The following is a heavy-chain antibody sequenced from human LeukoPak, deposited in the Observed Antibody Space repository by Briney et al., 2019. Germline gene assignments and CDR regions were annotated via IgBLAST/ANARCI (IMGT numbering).Heavy chain of an antibody. V-gene: IGHV1-69*04. Sequence: ASVKVSCKASGGTFSSYAIRWVRQAPGQGLEWMGRIIPILGIANYAQKFQGRVTITADKSTSTAYMELSSLRSEDTAVCYCAREQRGYSGYANLAFDYWGQGTLVTVSS. CDR1: GGTFSSYA. J-gene: IGHJ4*02. CDR2: IIPILGIA. CDR3: AREQRGYSGYANLAFDY. D-gene: IGHD5-12*01.